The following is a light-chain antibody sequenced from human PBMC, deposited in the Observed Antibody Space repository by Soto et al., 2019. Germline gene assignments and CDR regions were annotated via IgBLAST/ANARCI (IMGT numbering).Light chain of an antibody. CDR3: CSYAGSSTEV. Sequence: QSVLTQPASVSGSPGQSITISCTGTSSDVGGYNLVSWYQQHPGKAPKLMIYEGSKRPSGVSNRFSGSKSGNTASLTISGLQAEDEADYYCCSYAGSSTEVFGTGTKLTVL. CDR1: SSDVGGYNL. CDR2: EGS. J-gene: IGLJ1*01. V-gene: IGLV2-23*01.